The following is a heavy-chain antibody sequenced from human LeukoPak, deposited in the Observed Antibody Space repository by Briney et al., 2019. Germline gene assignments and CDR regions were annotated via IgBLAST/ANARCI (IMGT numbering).Heavy chain of an antibody. CDR3: AREPRPRVAAAGPYFDY. V-gene: IGHV3-33*01. Sequence: AGRSLRLSCAVSGFTFSSYGMHWVRQAPGKGLEWVAVIWYDGSNKYYADSVKGRFTISRDNSKNTLYLQMNSLRAEDTAVYYCAREPRPRVAAAGPYFDYWGQGTLVTVSS. CDR1: GFTFSSYG. CDR2: IWYDGSNK. D-gene: IGHD6-13*01. J-gene: IGHJ4*02.